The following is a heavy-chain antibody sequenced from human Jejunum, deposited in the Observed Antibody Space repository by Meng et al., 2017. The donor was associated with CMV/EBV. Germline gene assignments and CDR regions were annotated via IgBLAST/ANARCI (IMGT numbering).Heavy chain of an antibody. J-gene: IGHJ4*02. Sequence: VQLQESGPGVVKPSGTLSLACTVSGGSFTTYYWSWIRQRAGKGLEWIGRIITSGSTNYNPSLRSRVIMSVDTSKNQFFLKLRSVTAADTAVYFCAKGYGNSFEYWGQGSLVTVSS. D-gene: IGHD3-16*01. V-gene: IGHV4-4*07. CDR2: IITSGST. CDR1: GGSFTTYY. CDR3: AKGYGNSFEY.